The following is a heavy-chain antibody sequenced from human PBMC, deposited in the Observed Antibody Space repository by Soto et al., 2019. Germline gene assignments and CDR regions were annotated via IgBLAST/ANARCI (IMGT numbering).Heavy chain of an antibody. V-gene: IGHV1-69*13. Sequence: SVKVSCKASGGTFSSYAISWVRQALGQGLEWMGGIIPIFGTANYAQKFQGRVTITADESTSTAYMELSSLRSEDTAVYYCARQRMTTVTNWFDPWGQGTLVTVSS. J-gene: IGHJ5*02. D-gene: IGHD4-4*01. CDR3: ARQRMTTVTNWFDP. CDR1: GGTFSSYA. CDR2: IIPIFGTA.